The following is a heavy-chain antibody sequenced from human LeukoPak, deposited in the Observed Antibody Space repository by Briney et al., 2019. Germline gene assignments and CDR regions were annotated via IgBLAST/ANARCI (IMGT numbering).Heavy chain of an antibody. CDR2: IYYSGST. CDR3: ARASYSSSWFDP. J-gene: IGHJ5*02. D-gene: IGHD6-13*01. V-gene: IGHV4-59*01. CDR1: GGSTSSYY. Sequence: PSETLSLTCTVSGGSTSSYYWSWIRQPPGKGLEWIGYIYYSGSTNYNPSLKSRVTISVDTSKNQFSLKLSSVTAADTAVYYCARASYSSSWFDPWGQGTLVTVSS.